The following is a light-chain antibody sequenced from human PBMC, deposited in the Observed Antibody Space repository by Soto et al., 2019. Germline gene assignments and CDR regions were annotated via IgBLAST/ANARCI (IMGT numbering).Light chain of an antibody. CDR1: SGSIASNY. V-gene: IGLV6-57*04. CDR2: EDN. CDR3: QSYDSSNLV. Sequence: NFMLTQPHSVSESPGKTVTISCTRSSGSIASNYVQWYQQRPGSAPTTVIYEDNQRPSGVPDRFSGSIDSSSNSASLTISGLKTEDEADFFWQSYDSSNLVFGGGTKLTV. J-gene: IGLJ2*01.